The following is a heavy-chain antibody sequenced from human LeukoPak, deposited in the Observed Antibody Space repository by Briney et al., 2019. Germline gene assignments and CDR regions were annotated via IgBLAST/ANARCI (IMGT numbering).Heavy chain of an antibody. V-gene: IGHV3-48*04. CDR2: ISSSGSTI. D-gene: IGHD2-15*01. CDR3: ARDLKESGVAAQC. Sequence: GGSLRLSCAASEITFRIYTMHWFRQAPGKGLEWVSYISSSGSTIYYADSVKGRFTISRDNAKNSLYLQMNSLRAEDTAVYYCARDLKESGVAAQCWGQGTLVTVSS. CDR1: EITFRIYT. J-gene: IGHJ4*02.